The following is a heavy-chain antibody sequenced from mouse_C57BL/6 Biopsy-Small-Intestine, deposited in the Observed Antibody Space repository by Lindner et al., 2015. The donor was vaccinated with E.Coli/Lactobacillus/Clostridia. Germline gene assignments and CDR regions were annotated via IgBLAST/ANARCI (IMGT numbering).Heavy chain of an antibody. Sequence: SVKVSCKSSGYTSFNPGFSWVRQAPGQGLEWMGWISDDSDNTNYAEKFQGRITLGTDTSTTTRYMELRNLRSDDTAIYYCARGYYFQYWGQGSLVTVSS. CDR3: ARGYYFQY. V-gene: IGHV1-84*02. J-gene: IGHJ4*01. D-gene: IGHD2-3*01. CDR1: GYTSFNPG. CDR2: ISDDSDNT.